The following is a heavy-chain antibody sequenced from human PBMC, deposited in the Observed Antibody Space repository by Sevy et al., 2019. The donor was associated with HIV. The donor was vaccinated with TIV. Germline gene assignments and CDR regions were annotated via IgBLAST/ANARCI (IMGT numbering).Heavy chain of an antibody. CDR3: ARRNDFDI. CDR2: VYYTGGT. J-gene: IGHJ3*02. CDR1: GGSINSDH. V-gene: IGHV4-59*08. Sequence: SETLSLTCTVSGGSINSDHWNWIRQPPGKGLEWIGYVYYTGGTNYNPSLMNRVTISVDRNKNQFSLKLTSVTAADTAVYYCARRNDFDIWGQGTMVTVSS.